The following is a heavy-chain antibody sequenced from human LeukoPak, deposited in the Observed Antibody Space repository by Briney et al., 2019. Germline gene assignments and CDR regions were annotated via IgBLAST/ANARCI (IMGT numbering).Heavy chain of an antibody. J-gene: IGHJ5*02. CDR3: ARRLTQYDCFDP. CDR2: TYYRSKWYT. Sequence: SQTLSLTCAISGDSVSANNAAWNWIRQSPSRGLEWLGRTYYRSKWYTAYAVSVKGRITINSDTSKNQFSLHLNSVTPEDTAVYYCARRLTQYDCFDPWGQGILVTVSS. V-gene: IGHV6-1*01. D-gene: IGHD2-2*01. CDR1: GDSVSANNAA.